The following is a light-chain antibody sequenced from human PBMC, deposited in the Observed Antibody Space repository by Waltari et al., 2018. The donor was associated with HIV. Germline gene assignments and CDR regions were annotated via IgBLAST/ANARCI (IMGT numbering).Light chain of an antibody. CDR1: SSDIGLYNF. J-gene: IGLJ2*01. V-gene: IGLV2-8*01. Sequence: QSALTQPPSASGSPGQSVTISCAGTSSDIGLYNFVSWYQHHPGKAPQLMISEVSRRPSGVPDRCSGSKSGNTASLTVSGLQAEDEAAYYCFSYAGNNYLLFGGGTKLTVL. CDR3: FSYAGNNYLL. CDR2: EVS.